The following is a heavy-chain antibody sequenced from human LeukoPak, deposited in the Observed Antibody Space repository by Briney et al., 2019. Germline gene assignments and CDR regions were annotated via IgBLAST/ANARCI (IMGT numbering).Heavy chain of an antibody. Sequence: GGSLRLSCAASGFTFTGYSMNWVRQAPGKGLEWISYISISSDKIYYADSVKGRFTISRDNAKNSLYLQMNSLRAEDTAVYYCANIRGTAGTYSYSGMDVWGQGTTVIVSS. CDR3: ANIRGTAGTYSYSGMDV. D-gene: IGHD3-10*01. CDR1: GFTFTGYS. J-gene: IGHJ6*02. V-gene: IGHV3-48*01. CDR2: ISISSDKI.